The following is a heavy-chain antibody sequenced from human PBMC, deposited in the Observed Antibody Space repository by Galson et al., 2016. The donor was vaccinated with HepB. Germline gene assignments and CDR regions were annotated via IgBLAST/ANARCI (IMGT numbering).Heavy chain of an antibody. CDR1: GGSISSGSYY. CDR2: IYTDGWS. D-gene: IGHD3-22*01. J-gene: IGHJ4*02. Sequence: TLSLTCTVSGGSISSGSYYWSWIRQPAGKGLEWIGLIYTDGWSNYDPSLKSRVTMAVDTSKNQVSMTLSSVTAADTAVYYCGRSSHYDASSGFSDCWGQGTQVTVSS. CDR3: GRSSHYDASSGFSDC. V-gene: IGHV4-61*02.